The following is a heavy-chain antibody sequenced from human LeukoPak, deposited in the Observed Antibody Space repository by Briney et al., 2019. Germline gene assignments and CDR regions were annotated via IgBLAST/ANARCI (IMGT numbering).Heavy chain of an antibody. CDR3: ARDFRVPAAINYYYYYMDV. CDR2: IWYDGSNK. D-gene: IGHD2-2*01. J-gene: IGHJ6*03. CDR1: GFTFSSYG. V-gene: IGHV3-33*01. Sequence: GGSLRLSCAASGFTFSSYGMHWVRRAPGKGLEWVAVIWYDGSNKYYPDSVQGRFTISRDNAKNSLYLQMNSLRAEDTAVYYCARDFRVPAAINYYYYYMDVWGKGTTVTVSS.